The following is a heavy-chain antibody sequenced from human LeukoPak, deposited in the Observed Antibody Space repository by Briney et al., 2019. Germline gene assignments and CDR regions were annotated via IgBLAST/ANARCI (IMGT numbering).Heavy chain of an antibody. CDR2: IIPIFGTA. V-gene: IGHV1-69*13. Sequence: SVKVSCKASGGTFSSYAISWVRQAPGQGLEWMGGIIPIFGTANYAQKFQGRVTIIADESTSTAYMELSSLRSEDTAVYYCAGRLKGSGSYYRPFYYYYGMDVWGKGTTVTVSS. CDR1: GGTFSSYA. D-gene: IGHD3-10*01. CDR3: AGRLKGSGSYYRPFYYYYGMDV. J-gene: IGHJ6*04.